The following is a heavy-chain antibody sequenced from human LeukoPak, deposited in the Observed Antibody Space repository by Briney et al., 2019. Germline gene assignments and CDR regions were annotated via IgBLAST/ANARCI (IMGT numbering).Heavy chain of an antibody. V-gene: IGHV3-21*01. D-gene: IGHD3-3*01. CDR3: AGHFGAWHYFDY. CDR2: ISGSSSNI. Sequence: GGSLRLSCAASGFTFSSYSMNWVRQAPGKGLEWVSSISGSSSNIYYADSVKGRFIISRDKNSLYLQMNSLRAEDTAVYYCAGHFGAWHYFDYWGQGTLVTVSS. CDR1: GFTFSSYS. J-gene: IGHJ4*02.